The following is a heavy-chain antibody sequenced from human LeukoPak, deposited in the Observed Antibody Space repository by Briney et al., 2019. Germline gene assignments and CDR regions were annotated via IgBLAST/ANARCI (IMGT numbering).Heavy chain of an antibody. J-gene: IGHJ3*02. Sequence: PSETLSLTCAVYGGSFSGYYWSWIRQPPGKGLEWIGEINHSGSTNYNPSLKSRVTISVDTSKNQFSLKLSSVTAADTAVYYCTRPRNYYDSSGSDAFDIWGQGTMVTVSS. V-gene: IGHV4-34*01. D-gene: IGHD3-22*01. CDR1: GGSFSGYY. CDR3: TRPRNYYDSSGSDAFDI. CDR2: INHSGST.